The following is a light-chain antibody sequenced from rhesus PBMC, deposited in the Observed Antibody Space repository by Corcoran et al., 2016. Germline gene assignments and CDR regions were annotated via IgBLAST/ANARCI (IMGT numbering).Light chain of an antibody. J-gene: IGKJ4*01. V-gene: IGKV1-94*01. CDR2: GAS. CDR3: LQDYSPPLT. Sequence: DIQMTQSPSSLSASVGDRVTVTCRASQGINKALSWYQQKHGEAPLLLISGASSLQTGVSSRFSGTRSGTDYTLNISSLQPEDVATYYCLQDYSPPLTFGGGTKVEIK. CDR1: QGINKA.